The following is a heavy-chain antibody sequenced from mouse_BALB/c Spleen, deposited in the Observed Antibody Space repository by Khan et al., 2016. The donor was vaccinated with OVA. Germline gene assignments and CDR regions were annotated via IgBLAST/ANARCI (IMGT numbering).Heavy chain of an antibody. J-gene: IGHJ4*01. CDR1: GYTFTSYT. V-gene: IGHV1-4*01. CDR2: INPSSGYT. CDR3: TRKYCNYAAMDY. D-gene: IGHD2-10*02. Sequence: VQLQESGAELARPGASVKMSCKASGYTFTSYTMHWVKQRPGQGLEWIGYINPSSGYTNYNQKFKDKVTLTADKSSSTAYMQLSSLTSEDSACYYGTRKYCNYAAMDYWGQGTSVTVSS.